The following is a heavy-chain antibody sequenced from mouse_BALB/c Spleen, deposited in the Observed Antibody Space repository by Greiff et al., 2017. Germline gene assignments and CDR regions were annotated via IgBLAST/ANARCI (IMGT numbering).Heavy chain of an antibody. V-gene: IGHV5-6-4*01. D-gene: IGHD1-2*01. CDR2: ISSGGSYT. J-gene: IGHJ1*01. Sequence: EVMLVESGGGLVKPGGSLKLSCAASGFTFSSYTMSWVRQTPEKRLEWVATISSGGSYTYYPDSVKGRFTISRDNAKNTLYLQMSSLKSEDTAMYYCTRETRLRWYFDVWGAGTTVTVSS. CDR1: GFTFSSYT. CDR3: TRETRLRWYFDV.